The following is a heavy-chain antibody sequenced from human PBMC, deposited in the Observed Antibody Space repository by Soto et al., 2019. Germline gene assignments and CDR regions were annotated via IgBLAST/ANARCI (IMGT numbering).Heavy chain of an antibody. CDR3: ARLLRDYDSSGYFDAFDI. V-gene: IGHV3-33*01. CDR1: GFTFSSYG. Sequence: PGGSLRLSCAASGFTFSSYGMHWVRQAPGKGLEWVAVIWYDGSNKYYADSVKGRFTISRDNSKNTLYLQMNSLRAEDTAVYYCARLLRDYDSSGYFDAFDICGQGTMVTVSS. D-gene: IGHD3-22*01. J-gene: IGHJ3*02. CDR2: IWYDGSNK.